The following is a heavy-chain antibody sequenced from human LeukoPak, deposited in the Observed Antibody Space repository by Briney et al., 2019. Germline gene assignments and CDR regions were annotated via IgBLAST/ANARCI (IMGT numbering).Heavy chain of an antibody. V-gene: IGHV3-21*04. J-gene: IGHJ4*02. CDR3: AKDLTMVRGVIDY. CDR2: ISSSSSYI. Sequence: PGGSLRLSCVASGFTFSSYSMNWVRQAPGKGLEWVSSISSSSSYIYYADSVKGRFTISRDNSKNTLYLQMNSLRAEDTALYYCAKDLTMVRGVIDYWGQGTLVTVSS. CDR1: GFTFSSYS. D-gene: IGHD3-10*01.